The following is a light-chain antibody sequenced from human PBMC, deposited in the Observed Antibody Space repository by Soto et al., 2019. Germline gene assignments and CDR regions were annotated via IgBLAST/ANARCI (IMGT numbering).Light chain of an antibody. Sequence: QLTQSPSSLSASVGDRVTITCRASQDIASYLAWYQQKPVQAPNLLIYAASTLQSGVPSRFCGSGSGTDFTLTISSLQPEDFATYYCQQLNSYPLSFGGGTKLEI. CDR1: QDIASY. V-gene: IGKV1-9*01. CDR2: AAS. CDR3: QQLNSYPLS. J-gene: IGKJ4*01.